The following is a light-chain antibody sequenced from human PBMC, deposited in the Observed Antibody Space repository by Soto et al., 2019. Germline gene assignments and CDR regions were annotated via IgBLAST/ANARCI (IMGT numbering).Light chain of an antibody. V-gene: IGKV3-20*01. CDR2: GAS. CDR1: QSVSSNY. CDR3: QQYGSSPAWT. Sequence: ESVLTQSPGTLSLSPGERATLSCRASQSVSSNYLAWYQQKPGQAPRLLIYGASTRATGIPDRFSGSGSGTDFTLTISRLEPEDSGVYYCQQYGSSPAWTFGQGTKVEIK. J-gene: IGKJ1*01.